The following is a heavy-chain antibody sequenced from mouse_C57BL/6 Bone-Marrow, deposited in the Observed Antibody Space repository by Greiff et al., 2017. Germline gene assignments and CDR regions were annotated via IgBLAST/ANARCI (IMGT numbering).Heavy chain of an antibody. D-gene: IGHD1-3*01. J-gene: IGHJ4*01. V-gene: IGHV1-52*01. Sequence: QVQLQQPGAELVRPGSSVKLSCKASGYTFTSYWLHWVKQRPIQGLEWIGNIDPSDSETHYNQKFKDKATLTVDKSSSTAYMQLSSLTSEDSAVYYGAREGLKRAMDYGGQGTSVTVSS. CDR1: GYTFTSYW. CDR2: IDPSDSET. CDR3: AREGLKRAMDY.